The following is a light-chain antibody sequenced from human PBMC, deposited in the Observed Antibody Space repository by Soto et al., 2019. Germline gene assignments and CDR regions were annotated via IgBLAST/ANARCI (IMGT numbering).Light chain of an antibody. CDR3: SSFTSSNTWV. J-gene: IGLJ3*02. V-gene: IGLV2-18*02. CDR1: SSDVGSYTR. Sequence: QSVLTQPPSVSGSPGQSVTISCTGTSSDVGSYTRVSWYQQPPGTAPKLIIYEVSNRPSGVPDRFFGSKSGNTASLTISGLQAEAEDDYYCSSFTSSNTWVFGGGTKLTV. CDR2: EVS.